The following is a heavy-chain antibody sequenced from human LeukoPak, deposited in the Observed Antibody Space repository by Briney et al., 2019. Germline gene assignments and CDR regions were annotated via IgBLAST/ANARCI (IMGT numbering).Heavy chain of an antibody. CDR3: ARGLRYFDWLLGC. J-gene: IGHJ4*02. CDR1: GGSFSGYY. V-gene: IGHV4-34*01. CDR2: INHSGST. D-gene: IGHD3-9*01. Sequence: SETLSLTCAVYGGSFSGYYWSWIRQPPGKGLEWIGEINHSGSTNYNPSLKSRVTISVDTSKNQFSLKLSSVTAADTAVYYCARGLRYFDWLLGCWGQGTLVTVSS.